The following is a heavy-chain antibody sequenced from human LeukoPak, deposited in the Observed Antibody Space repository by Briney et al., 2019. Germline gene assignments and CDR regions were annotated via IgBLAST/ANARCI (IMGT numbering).Heavy chain of an antibody. D-gene: IGHD3-9*01. CDR3: ARVPRYFDWAYFDH. CDR1: GFTFSSYW. V-gene: IGHV3-7*01. Sequence: GGSLRLSCEASGFTFSSYWMSWVRQAPGKGLEWVANINQDGSEKYYVDSVTGRFTISRDNAKNSLYLEMNSLRVEDTAVSYCARVPRYFDWAYFDHWGQGTLVTVSS. CDR2: INQDGSEK. J-gene: IGHJ4*02.